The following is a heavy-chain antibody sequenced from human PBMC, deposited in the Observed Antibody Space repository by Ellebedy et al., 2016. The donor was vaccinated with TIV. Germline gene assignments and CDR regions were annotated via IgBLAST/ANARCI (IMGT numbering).Heavy chain of an antibody. CDR2: INHSGST. CDR1: GGSFSGYY. CDR3: ARRERGQTVFDY. Sequence: SETLSLTCAVYGGSFSGYYWSWIRQPPGKGLEWIGEINHSGSTNYNPSLKSRVTISVDTSKNQFSLKLSSVTAADTAVYYCARRERGQTVFDYWGQGTLVTVSS. D-gene: IGHD1-26*01. V-gene: IGHV4-34*01. J-gene: IGHJ4*02.